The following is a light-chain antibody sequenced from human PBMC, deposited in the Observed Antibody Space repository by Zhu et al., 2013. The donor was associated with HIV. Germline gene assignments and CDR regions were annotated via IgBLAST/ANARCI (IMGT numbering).Light chain of an antibody. CDR2: DAS. CDR1: QSVGNS. Sequence: EIVLTQSPATLSLSPGERATLSCRASQSVGNSLAWYQQKPGQAPRVFIYDASNRATAIPARFSGSGFGTDFTLTISSLEPEDFAVYHCHQYGSSPPTFGQGTKVEIK. J-gene: IGKJ2*01. CDR3: HQYGSSPPT. V-gene: IGKV3-11*01.